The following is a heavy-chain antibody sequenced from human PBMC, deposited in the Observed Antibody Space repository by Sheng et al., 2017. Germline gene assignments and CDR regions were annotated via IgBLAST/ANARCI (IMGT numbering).Heavy chain of an antibody. V-gene: IGHV4-4*02. J-gene: IGHJ4*01. CDR1: GASISSSNY. D-gene: IGHD3-10*01. Sequence: QVQLQESGPGLVKPSGTLSLTCAVSGASISSSNYLSWVRQPPGKGLEWIGEIDHSGNTNYNPSLRSRVTISVDKSKNQFSLNLNSVTAADTAVYYCARVGTLIRGVIAGLAYWGHGTLVTVSS. CDR2: IDHSGNT. CDR3: ARVGTLIRGVIAGLAY.